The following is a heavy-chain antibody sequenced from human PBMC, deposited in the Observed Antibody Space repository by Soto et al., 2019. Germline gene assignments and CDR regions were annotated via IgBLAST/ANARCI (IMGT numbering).Heavy chain of an antibody. Sequence: EVQLVESGGGLVKPGGSLRLSCAASGFTFSSYSMNWVRQAPGKGLEWVSSISSSSSYIYYADSVKGRFTISRDNAKNSLYLQMNSLRAEDTAVYYCARGVVAYVRFDFDYWGQGTLVTVSS. D-gene: IGHD3-3*01. V-gene: IGHV3-21*01. CDR2: ISSSSSYI. J-gene: IGHJ4*02. CDR3: ARGVVAYVRFDFDY. CDR1: GFTFSSYS.